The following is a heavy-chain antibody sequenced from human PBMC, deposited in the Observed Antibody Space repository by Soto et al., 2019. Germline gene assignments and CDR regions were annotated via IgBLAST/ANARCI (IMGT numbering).Heavy chain of an antibody. J-gene: IGHJ2*01. Sequence: QVQLVESGGGVVQPGGSLRLSCAASGFTFSTYAMQWVRQAPGKGLEWVAVISSEGGTQLYADSVKVRFTISRDNAKNSLYLQMSSLTTEDAAIYYCARERYYSGHIIGNLDLWGRGTLVTVSS. D-gene: IGHD6-19*01. CDR3: ARERYYSGHIIGNLDL. V-gene: IGHV3-30-3*01. CDR1: GFTFSTYA. CDR2: ISSEGGTQ.